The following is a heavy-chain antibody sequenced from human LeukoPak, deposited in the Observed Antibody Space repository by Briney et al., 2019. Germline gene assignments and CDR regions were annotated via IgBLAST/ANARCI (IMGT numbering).Heavy chain of an antibody. J-gene: IGHJ5*02. CDR2: ITGYGAT. D-gene: IGHD6-13*01. CDR1: GFTFNSYA. CDR3: AKGAAAGKVDWFDP. V-gene: IGHV3-23*01. Sequence: PGGSLRLSCTVSGFTFNSYAMSWVRQAPGTGLQWVSTITGYGATFYADSVRGRFTIFRDTSMNTLFLQMNSLGAEDTAVYYCAKGAAAGKVDWFDPWGQGTLVTVSS.